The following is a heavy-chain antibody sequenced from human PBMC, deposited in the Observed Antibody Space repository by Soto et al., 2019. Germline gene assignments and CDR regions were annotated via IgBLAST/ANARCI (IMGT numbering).Heavy chain of an antibody. CDR1: GGSISSGGYY. J-gene: IGHJ2*01. CDR3: ARVALGELSFRYFDL. V-gene: IGHV4-31*03. Sequence: QVQLQESGPGLVKPSQTLSLTCTVSGGSISSGGYYWSWIRQHPGKGLEWIGYIYYSGSTYYNPSLKNRVTISVDTSKNQFSLKLSSVTAADTAVYYCARVALGELSFRYFDLWGRGTLVTVSS. D-gene: IGHD3-16*02. CDR2: IYYSGST.